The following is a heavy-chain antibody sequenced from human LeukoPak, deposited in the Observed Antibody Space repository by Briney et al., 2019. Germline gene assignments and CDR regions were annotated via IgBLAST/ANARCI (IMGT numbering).Heavy chain of an antibody. CDR1: GGSISGGNYY. V-gene: IGHV4-30-4*01. CDR3: ARVHCSGVTCYFDY. D-gene: IGHD2-15*01. Sequence: SETLSLTCTVSGGSISGGNYYWSWIRQPPGKGLEWIGYIYYTGSTYYNPSLESRIIMSVDTSKNRFSLNLTSVTAADTAVYYCARVHCSGVTCYFDYWGQGTPVTVSS. J-gene: IGHJ4*02. CDR2: IYYTGST.